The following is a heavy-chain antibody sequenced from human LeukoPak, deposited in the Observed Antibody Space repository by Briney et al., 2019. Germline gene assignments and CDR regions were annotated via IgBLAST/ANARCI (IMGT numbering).Heavy chain of an antibody. CDR2: INHSGST. J-gene: IGHJ5*02. V-gene: IGHV4-34*01. Sequence: KPSETLSLTCAVYGGSFSGYYWSWIRQPPGKGLEWIGEINHSGSTNYNPSLKSRVTISVDTSKNQFSLKLSSVTAADTAVYYCARNIAAAGTFDWFDPWGQGTLVTVSS. D-gene: IGHD6-13*01. CDR1: GGSFSGYY. CDR3: ARNIAAAGTFDWFDP.